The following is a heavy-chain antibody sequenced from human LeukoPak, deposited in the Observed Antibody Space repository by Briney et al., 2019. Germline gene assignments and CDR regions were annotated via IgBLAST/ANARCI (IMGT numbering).Heavy chain of an antibody. V-gene: IGHV4-30-2*01. CDR3: ARYSSSGAFDI. D-gene: IGHD3-10*01. J-gene: IGHJ3*02. CDR1: GGSISGGGYS. Sequence: SETLSLTCAVSGGSISGGGYSWSSVRQPPRKGLEWIGYIYHSGSTYYNPSLKSRVTISVDRSKNQFSLKLSSVTAADTAVYDCARYSSSGAFDIWGQGTMVTVSS. CDR2: IYHSGST.